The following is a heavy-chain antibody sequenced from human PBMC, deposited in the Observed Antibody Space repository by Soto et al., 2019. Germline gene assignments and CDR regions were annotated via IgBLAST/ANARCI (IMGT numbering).Heavy chain of an antibody. CDR2: ISYDGSNK. CDR3: AKENSGYDYWSTNWFDP. CDR1: GFTFSSYG. Sequence: GGSLRLSCAASGFTFSSYGMHWVRQAPGKGLEWVAVISYDGSNKYYADSVKGRFTISRDNSKNTLYLQMNSLRAEDTAVYYCAKENSGYDYWSTNWFDPWGQGTLVTVSS. V-gene: IGHV3-30*18. D-gene: IGHD5-12*01. J-gene: IGHJ5*02.